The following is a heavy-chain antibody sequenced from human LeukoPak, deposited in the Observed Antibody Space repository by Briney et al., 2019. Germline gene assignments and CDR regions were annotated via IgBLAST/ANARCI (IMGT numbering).Heavy chain of an antibody. CDR2: IYYSGST. J-gene: IGHJ4*02. Sequence: PSETLSLTCTVSGGSISSYYWSWIRQPPGKGLEWIGYIYYSGSTNYNPSLKSRVTISVDTSKNQFSLKLSSVTVADTAVYYCARTLGSSLWYYFDYWGQGTLVTVSS. V-gene: IGHV4-59*08. CDR3: ARTLGSSLWYYFDY. CDR1: GGSISSYY. D-gene: IGHD6-13*01.